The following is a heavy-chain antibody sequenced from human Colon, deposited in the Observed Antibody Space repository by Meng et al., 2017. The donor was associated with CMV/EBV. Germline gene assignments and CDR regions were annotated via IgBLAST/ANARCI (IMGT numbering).Heavy chain of an antibody. CDR1: GFTFSNYD. Sequence: GGSLRLSCVASGFTFSNYDMHWVRQAPGKGLEWVTFIRSDGGNRYYADSVKGRFTISRDSYKNTLFLQMNSLRPEDTAVYYCARGRLYSNFPFYFDSWGQGTLVTVSS. CDR2: IRSDGGNR. D-gene: IGHD6-13*01. J-gene: IGHJ4*02. V-gene: IGHV3-30*02. CDR3: ARGRLYSNFPFYFDS.